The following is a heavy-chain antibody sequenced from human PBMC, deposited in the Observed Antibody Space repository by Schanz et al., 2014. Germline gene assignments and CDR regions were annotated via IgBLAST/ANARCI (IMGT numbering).Heavy chain of an antibody. CDR1: GFTFSSYA. CDR3: AKDVDFWSGYYLDY. D-gene: IGHD3-3*01. J-gene: IGHJ4*02. CDR2: ISYDGSSK. V-gene: IGHV3-30*04. Sequence: QGQLVESGGGVVQPGRSLRLSCAASGFTFSSYAMHWVRQAPGKGLEWVALISYDGSSKNHADSVQGRFTISRDNSKNTLYLQMNSLRSEDTAVYYCAKDVDFWSGYYLDYWGQGTLVTVSS.